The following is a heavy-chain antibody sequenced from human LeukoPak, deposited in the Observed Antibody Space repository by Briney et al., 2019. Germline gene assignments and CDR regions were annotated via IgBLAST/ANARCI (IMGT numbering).Heavy chain of an antibody. V-gene: IGHV1-69*05. CDR3: ARDYDSRFRYFDINYYYYMDV. Sequence: GSSVKVSCKASGGTFSSYAISWVRQAPGQGLEWMGGIIPIFGTANYAQKFQGRVTITTDEYTSTAYMELSSLRSEDTAVYYCARDYDSRFRYFDINYYYYMDVWGKGTTVTVSS. J-gene: IGHJ6*03. CDR2: IIPIFGTA. CDR1: GGTFSSYA. D-gene: IGHD3-9*01.